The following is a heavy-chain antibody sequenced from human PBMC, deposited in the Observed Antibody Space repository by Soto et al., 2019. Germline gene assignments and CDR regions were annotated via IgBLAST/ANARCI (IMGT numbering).Heavy chain of an antibody. D-gene: IGHD2-15*01. Sequence: PGGSLRLSCEASGFTFNTYWMSWVRQPPGRGLEWVTNIREDGSEKYYVDPVKGRFTISRDNTKKSLYLEMNSLRVEDTAVYYCARGRWSDAFDIWGQGTMVTVSS. V-gene: IGHV3-7*05. J-gene: IGHJ3*02. CDR3: ARGRWSDAFDI. CDR1: GFTFNTYW. CDR2: IREDGSEK.